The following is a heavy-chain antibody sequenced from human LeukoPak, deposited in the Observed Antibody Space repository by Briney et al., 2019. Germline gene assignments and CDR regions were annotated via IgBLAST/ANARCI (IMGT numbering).Heavy chain of an antibody. CDR2: ISESGSQT. CDR3: DGSDF. Sequence: GGSLRLSCAASGFAFASYAMGWVRQPPGKGLEWVSTISESGSQTHYADSVQGRFTISRDNSKNTPHLQMNNLRAEDTAIYYCDGSDFWGQGTLVTVSS. CDR1: GFAFASYA. D-gene: IGHD3/OR15-3a*01. V-gene: IGHV3-23*01. J-gene: IGHJ4*02.